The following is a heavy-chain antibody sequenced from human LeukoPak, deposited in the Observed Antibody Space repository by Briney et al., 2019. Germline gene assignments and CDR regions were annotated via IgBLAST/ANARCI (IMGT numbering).Heavy chain of an antibody. D-gene: IGHD6-19*01. J-gene: IGHJ4*02. V-gene: IGHV3-30*18. CDR2: ISYDGSNK. CDR1: GFTFSSYG. Sequence: PGGSLRLSCAASGFTFSSYGMHWVRQAPGKGLEWVAVISYDGSNKYYADSVKGRFTFSRDNSKNTLYLQMNSLRAEDTAVYYCAKDSSGWFLRYWGQGTLVTVSS. CDR3: AKDSSGWFLRY.